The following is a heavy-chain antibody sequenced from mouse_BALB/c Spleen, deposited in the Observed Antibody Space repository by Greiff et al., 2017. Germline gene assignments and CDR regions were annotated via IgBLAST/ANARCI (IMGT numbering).Heavy chain of an antibody. CDR2: IWAGGST. CDR3: AGTKGYAMEY. Sequence: QVQLKQSGPGLVAPSQSLSITCTVSGFSLTSYGVHWVRQPPGKGLEWLGVIWAGGSTNYNSALMFRLSISKDRSKSQVFLKRNSLQTDDTAMYYCAGTKGYAMEYWGQGTSVTVSS. CDR1: GFSLTSYG. D-gene: IGHD2-14*01. V-gene: IGHV2-9*02. J-gene: IGHJ4*01.